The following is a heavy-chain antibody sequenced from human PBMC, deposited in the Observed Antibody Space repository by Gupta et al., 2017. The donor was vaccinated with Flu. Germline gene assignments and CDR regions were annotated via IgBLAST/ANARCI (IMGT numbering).Heavy chain of an antibody. CDR1: GFTLSSYR. V-gene: IGHV3-21*01. CDR2: ISSTSSYI. J-gene: IGHJ4*02. CDR3: ARGDIRYCTGGSCYV. Sequence: EVQLVEAGGGLVKPGGSLRLSCAAPGFTLSSYRMNWVRQAPGKGLEWVSYISSTSSYIYYADSVKGRFTISRDNAKNSLYLQMNSLSAEDTAVYYCARGDIRYCTGGSCYVWGQGTLVTVSS. D-gene: IGHD2-15*01.